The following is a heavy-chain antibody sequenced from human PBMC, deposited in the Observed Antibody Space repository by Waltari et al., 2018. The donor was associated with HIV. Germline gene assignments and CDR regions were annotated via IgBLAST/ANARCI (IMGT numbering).Heavy chain of an antibody. D-gene: IGHD3-16*01. V-gene: IGHV3-7*01. CDR1: GFPISSYT. CDR2: IKEDGSEK. CDR3: GRGGLRDY. J-gene: IGHJ4*02. Sequence: EVQLVDSGGGLVQPGGYLRISCAASGFPISSYTMSWVRQAPGEGLEWVAFIKEDGSEKTYVDSVKGRFTISRDNAKNSLFLQMNNLRAEDTAVYYCGRGGLRDYWGQGTLVTVSS.